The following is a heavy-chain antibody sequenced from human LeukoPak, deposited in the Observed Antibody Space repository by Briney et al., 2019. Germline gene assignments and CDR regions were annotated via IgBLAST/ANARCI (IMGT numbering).Heavy chain of an antibody. CDR2: IYHSGST. CDR1: GGSIRSSNW. V-gene: IGHV4-4*02. CDR3: GRSPGIAVADRHNWVDP. Sequence: SETLSLTCAVSGGSIRSSNWWTWVRQTPGKGLEWIGEIYHSGSTNYNPSLKSRVTISVDKSKNQFSLNLSSVTAADTAVYYCGRSPGIAVADRHNWVDPWGQGTLVTVSS. D-gene: IGHD6-19*01. J-gene: IGHJ5*02.